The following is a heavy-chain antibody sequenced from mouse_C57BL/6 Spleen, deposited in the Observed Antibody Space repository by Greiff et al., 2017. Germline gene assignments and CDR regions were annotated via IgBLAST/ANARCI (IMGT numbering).Heavy chain of an antibody. CDR1: GYTFTDYY. J-gene: IGHJ4*01. V-gene: IGHV1-76*01. CDR3: ARSGVVAPYYYAMDY. CDR2: IYPGSGNT. Sequence: VKLMESGAELVRPGASVKLSCKASGYTFTDYYIHWVKQRPGQGLEWIARIYPGSGNTSYHAKFKGKATLTAEKSSSTAYMQLSSLTSEDSAVYFCARSGVVAPYYYAMDYWGQGTSVTVSA. D-gene: IGHD1-1*01.